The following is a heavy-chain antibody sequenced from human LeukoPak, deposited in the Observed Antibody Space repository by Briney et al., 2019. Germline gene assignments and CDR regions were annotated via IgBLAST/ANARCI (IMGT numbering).Heavy chain of an antibody. CDR2: ISSSGSTI. V-gene: IGHV3-11*04. CDR3: ARDQYSSDYYDSRGAFDI. J-gene: IGHJ3*02. D-gene: IGHD3-22*01. Sequence: RTGGSLRLSCAASGFTFSDYYMSWIRQAPGKGLEWVSYISSSGSTIYYADSVKGRFTISRDNAKNSLYLQMNSLRAEDTAVYYCARDQYSSDYYDSRGAFDIWGQGTMVTVSS. CDR1: GFTFSDYY.